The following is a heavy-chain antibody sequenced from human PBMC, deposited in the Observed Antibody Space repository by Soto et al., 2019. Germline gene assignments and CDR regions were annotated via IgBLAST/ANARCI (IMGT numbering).Heavy chain of an antibody. CDR3: ARESGVLRFFRHRYYFDY. CDR2: INPSGGST. J-gene: IGHJ4*02. D-gene: IGHD3-3*01. Sequence: QVQLVQSGAEVKKPGASVKVSCKASGYTFTSYYMHWVRQAPGQGLEWMGIINPSGGSTSYAQKFQGRVTMTRDTSTSTVYMELSSLRSEDTAVYYCARESGVLRFFRHRYYFDYWGQGTLVTVSS. CDR1: GYTFTSYY. V-gene: IGHV1-46*01.